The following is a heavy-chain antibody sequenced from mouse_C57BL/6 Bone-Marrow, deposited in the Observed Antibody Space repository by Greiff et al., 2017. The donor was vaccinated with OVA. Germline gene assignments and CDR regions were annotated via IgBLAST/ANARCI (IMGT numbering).Heavy chain of an antibody. CDR2: ISYSGST. D-gene: IGHD1-1*01. V-gene: IGHV3-8*01. Sequence: EVQLVESGPGLAKPSQTLSLTCSVTGYSITSDYWNWIRKFPGNKLEYMGYISYSGSTYYNPSLKSRISITRDTSKNQYYLQLNSVTTEDTATYYCARGGYYGSSYDWYFDVWGTGTTVTVSS. CDR1: GYSITSDY. CDR3: ARGGYYGSSYDWYFDV. J-gene: IGHJ1*03.